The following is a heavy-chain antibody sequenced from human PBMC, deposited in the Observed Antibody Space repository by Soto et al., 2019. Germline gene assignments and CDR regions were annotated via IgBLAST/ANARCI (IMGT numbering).Heavy chain of an antibody. CDR3: AKDASITMVRGVIGYYGMDV. D-gene: IGHD3-10*01. V-gene: IGHV3-30*18. CDR1: GFTFSSYG. Sequence: GGSLRLSCAASGFTFSSYGMHWVRQAPGKGLEWVAVISYDGSNKYYADSVKGRFTISRDNSKNTLYLQMNSLRAEDTAVYYCAKDASITMVRGVIGYYGMDVWGQGTTVTVSS. J-gene: IGHJ6*02. CDR2: ISYDGSNK.